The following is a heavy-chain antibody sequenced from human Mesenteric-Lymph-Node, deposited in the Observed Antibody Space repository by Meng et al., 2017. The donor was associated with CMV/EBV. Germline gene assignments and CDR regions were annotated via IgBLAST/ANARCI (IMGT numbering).Heavy chain of an antibody. CDR1: GFTFSSYS. CDR2: ISSSSSYI. D-gene: IGHD3-22*01. V-gene: IGHV3-21*01. J-gene: IGHJ6*02. CDR3: ARDSNGGGMDV. Sequence: GESLKISCAASGFTFSSYSMNWVRQAPGKGLEWVSSISSSSSYIYYADSVKGRFTISRDNAKNSLYLRMNSLRAEDTAVYYCARDSNGGGMDVWGQGTTVTVSS.